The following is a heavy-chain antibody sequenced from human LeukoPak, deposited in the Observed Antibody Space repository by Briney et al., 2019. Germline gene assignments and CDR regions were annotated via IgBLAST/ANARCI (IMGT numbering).Heavy chain of an antibody. V-gene: IGHV4-59*08. Sequence: SETLSLTCTASGGSISNYYWSWIRQPPGKGLEWIGYIYYSGSTNYNPSLKSRVTISVDTSSNQFSLKLNSVTAADTAVYYCARRAYGSGSFNRYHFDYWGQGTLVAVSS. CDR2: IYYSGST. J-gene: IGHJ4*02. D-gene: IGHD3-10*01. CDR3: ARRAYGSGSFNRYHFDY. CDR1: GGSISNYY.